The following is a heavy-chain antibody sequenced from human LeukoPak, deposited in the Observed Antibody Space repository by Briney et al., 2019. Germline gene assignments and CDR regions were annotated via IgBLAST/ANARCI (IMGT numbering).Heavy chain of an antibody. J-gene: IGHJ4*02. V-gene: IGHV4-34*01. CDR3: ARGSKMATLPYYFDY. CDR1: GGSFSDYY. D-gene: IGHD5-12*01. CDR2: INQKRGST. Sequence: PSETLSLTCAVYGGSFSDYYWSWIRQPPGKGLEWIGEINQKRGSTNYNPSLKSRVTISIDTSKNQFSLKLTSVTAADTAVYYCARGSKMATLPYYFDYWGQGTLVTVSS.